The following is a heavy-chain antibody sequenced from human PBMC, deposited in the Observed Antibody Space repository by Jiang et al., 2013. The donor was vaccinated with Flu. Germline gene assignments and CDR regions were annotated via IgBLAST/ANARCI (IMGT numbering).Heavy chain of an antibody. CDR3: AREGQASWYDY. V-gene: IGHV3-64*01. D-gene: IGHD6-13*01. Sequence: VQLLESGGGLVQPGGSLRLSCAASGFTFSSYAMHWVRQAPGRGLEYVSAIVGNGVNTYYANSVKGRFTISRDNSKNTLYLQMGSLRAEDMAVYYCAREGQASWYDYWGQGTLVTVSS. J-gene: IGHJ4*02. CDR2: IVGNGVNT. CDR1: GFTFSSYA.